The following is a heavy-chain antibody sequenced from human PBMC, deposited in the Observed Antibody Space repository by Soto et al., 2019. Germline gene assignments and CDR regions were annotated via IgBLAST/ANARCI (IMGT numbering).Heavy chain of an antibody. CDR3: ARDEAARRPAYYFDY. CDR1: GFTFSSYG. Sequence: GGSLRLSCAASGFTFSSYGMHWVRQAPGKGLEWVAVIWYDGSNKYYADSVKGRFTISRDNSKNTLYLQMNSLRAEDTAVYYCARDEAARRPAYYFDYLGQGTLVTVSS. V-gene: IGHV3-33*01. D-gene: IGHD6-6*01. CDR2: IWYDGSNK. J-gene: IGHJ4*02.